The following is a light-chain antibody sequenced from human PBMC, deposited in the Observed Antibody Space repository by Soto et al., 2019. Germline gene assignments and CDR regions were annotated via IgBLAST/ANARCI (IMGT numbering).Light chain of an antibody. CDR1: QSVSNNY. CDR2: GAS. Sequence: EIVLTQSPGTLSLSPGERANLSCRASQSVSNNYLAWYQQKPGQAPRLLIYGASNRATGIPDRFSGSGSGTDFTLTITSLEPEDFAVYYCQQYSSSPWTFGQGTKVDIK. CDR3: QQYSSSPWT. J-gene: IGKJ1*01. V-gene: IGKV3-20*01.